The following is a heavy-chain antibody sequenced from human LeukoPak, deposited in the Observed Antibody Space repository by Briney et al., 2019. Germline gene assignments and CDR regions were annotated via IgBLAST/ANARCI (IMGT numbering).Heavy chain of an antibody. CDR1: GGSISSYY. V-gene: IGHV4-59*01. Sequence: SETLSLTCTVSGGSISSYYWSWIRQPPGQGLEWIGYIYYSGSTNYNPSLKSRVTISVDTSKNQFSLKLSSVTAADTAVYYCAMSSGWYLHFDYWGQGTLVTVSS. CDR3: AMSSGWYLHFDY. D-gene: IGHD6-19*01. CDR2: IYYSGST. J-gene: IGHJ4*02.